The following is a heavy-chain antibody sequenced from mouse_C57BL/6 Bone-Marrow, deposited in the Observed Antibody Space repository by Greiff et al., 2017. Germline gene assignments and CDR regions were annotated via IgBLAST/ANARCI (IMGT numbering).Heavy chain of an antibody. V-gene: IGHV1-20*01. CDR1: GYSFTGYF. CDR2: INPYNGDT. D-gene: IGHD2-3*01. Sequence: AQLQQSGPELVKPGDSVKISCKASGYSFTGYFMNWVMQSHGKSLEWIGRINPYNGDTFYNQKFKGKATLTVDKSSSTAHMELRSLTSEDSAVYYCARSGGYSPYWYFDVWGTGTTVTVSS. CDR3: ARSGGYSPYWYFDV. J-gene: IGHJ1*03.